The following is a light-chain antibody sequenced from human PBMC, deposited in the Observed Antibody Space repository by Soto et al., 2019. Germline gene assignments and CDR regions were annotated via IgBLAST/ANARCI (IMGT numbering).Light chain of an antibody. CDR1: ESVTSS. J-gene: IGKJ1*01. Sequence: EIVMTHSPATLSVSPWDMATLSCRSSESVTSSLAWYQQKPGQPPRLLIYAASTRATDVPARFSGGGSETEFTLTISSLQSEDFAVYFCQQYNIWPLWKFGQGTKVDIK. CDR3: QQYNIWPLWK. V-gene: IGKV3-15*01. CDR2: AAS.